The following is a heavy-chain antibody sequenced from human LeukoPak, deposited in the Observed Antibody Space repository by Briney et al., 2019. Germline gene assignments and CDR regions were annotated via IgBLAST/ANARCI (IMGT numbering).Heavy chain of an antibody. J-gene: IGHJ4*02. CDR1: GGSLSSDY. CDR2: IYTSGST. Sequence: SETLSLTCTVSGGSLSSDYWSWVRQPAGKGLEGIGRIYTSGSTNYNPSLKTRVTMSVHTSKNQFSLKLSSVTAADTAVYYCARDGEFGSMVRGVIDWGQGTLVTVSS. CDR3: ARDGEFGSMVRGVID. V-gene: IGHV4-4*07. D-gene: IGHD3-10*01.